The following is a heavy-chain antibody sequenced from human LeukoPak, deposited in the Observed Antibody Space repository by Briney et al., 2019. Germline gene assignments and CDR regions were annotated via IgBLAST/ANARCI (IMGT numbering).Heavy chain of an antibody. V-gene: IGHV1-24*01. CDR2: FDPEDGET. CDR3: TVVVVAATQSFDY. D-gene: IGHD2-15*01. J-gene: IGHJ4*02. CDR1: GCTLTELS. Sequence: ASVKVSCKVSGCTLTELSMHWVRQAPGKGLEWMGGFDPEDGETIYAQKFQGRVTMTEDTSTDTAYMELSSLRSEDTAVHYCTVVVVAATQSFDYWGQGTLVTVSS.